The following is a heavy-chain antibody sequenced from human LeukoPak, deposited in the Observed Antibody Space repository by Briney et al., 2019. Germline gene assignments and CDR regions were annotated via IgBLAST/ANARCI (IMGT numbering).Heavy chain of an antibody. CDR1: GYSFTNYW. V-gene: IGHV5-51*01. CDR2: IYPGDSDT. Sequence: PGESLKISCMGSGYSFTNYWIGWVRQIPGTGLEWMGIIYPGDSDTIYNPSFQGQVTISADKSITTAYVQWGSLKASDTAIYYCARSLRGSGWYIDYWGQGTLVTVSS. D-gene: IGHD6-25*01. CDR3: ARSLRGSGWYIDY. J-gene: IGHJ4*02.